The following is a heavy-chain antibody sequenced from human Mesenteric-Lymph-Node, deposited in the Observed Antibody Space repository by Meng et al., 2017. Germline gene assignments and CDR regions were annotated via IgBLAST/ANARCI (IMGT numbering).Heavy chain of an antibody. CDR1: GASISSGYW. CDR3: ARNGAYSTDH. V-gene: IGHV4-4*02. J-gene: IGHJ4*02. Sequence: VQLQESGPGLVRPSGTLSLTCAVSGASISSGYWWSWVRQPPGKGLEWIGEIHHGGDTNYNPSLKSRVTISVDKSNNQYSLRLTSVTAADTAMYYCARNGAYSTDHWGQGTLVTVSS. D-gene: IGHD2-15*01. CDR2: IHHGGDT.